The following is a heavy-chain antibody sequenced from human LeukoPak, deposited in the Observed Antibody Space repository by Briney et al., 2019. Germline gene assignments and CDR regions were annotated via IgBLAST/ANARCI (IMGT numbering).Heavy chain of an antibody. CDR3: ARAGPSQYYYDSSGYYDY. V-gene: IGHV4-34*01. Sequence: SETLSLTCAVYGGSFSGYYWSWIRQPPAKGLEWIGEINHSGSTNYNPSLKPPVTISVDTSKNQFSLKLSCVTAADTAVYYCARAGPSQYYYDSSGYYDYWGQGTLVTVSS. J-gene: IGHJ4*02. D-gene: IGHD3-22*01. CDR1: GGSFSGYY. CDR2: INHSGST.